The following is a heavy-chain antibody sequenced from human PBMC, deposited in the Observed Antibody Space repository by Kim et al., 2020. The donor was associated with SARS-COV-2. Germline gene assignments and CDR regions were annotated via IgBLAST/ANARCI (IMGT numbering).Heavy chain of an antibody. J-gene: IGHJ3*02. CDR3: ATTGPFMTTRVFVAFDI. D-gene: IGHD3-16*01. Sequence: GESLKISCKGSGYSFTSYWIGWVRQMPGKGLEWMGIIYPGDSDTRYSPSFQGQVTISADKSISTAYLQWSSLKASDTAMYYCATTGPFMTTRVFVAFDIWGQGTMVTVSS. V-gene: IGHV5-51*01. CDR1: GYSFTSYW. CDR2: IYPGDSDT.